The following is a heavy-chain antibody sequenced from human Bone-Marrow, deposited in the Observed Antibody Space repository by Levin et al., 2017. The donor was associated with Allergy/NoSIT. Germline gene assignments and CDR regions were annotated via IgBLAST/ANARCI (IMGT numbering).Heavy chain of an antibody. CDR2: ISPTTGTV. Sequence: GGSLRLSCTASGFTFTAYSMTWVRQAPGKGLEWVSYISPTTGTVYYGDSVRGRFTTSSDNAKTSVYLQMNSLRAEDAAVYYCARVRTTTYSYGYGEFDNWGQGTLVTVSS. J-gene: IGHJ4*02. V-gene: IGHV3-48*01. CDR1: GFTFTAYS. CDR3: ARVRTTTYSYGYGEFDN. D-gene: IGHD5-18*01.